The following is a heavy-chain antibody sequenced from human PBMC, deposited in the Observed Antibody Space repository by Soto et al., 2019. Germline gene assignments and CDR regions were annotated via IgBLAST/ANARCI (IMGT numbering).Heavy chain of an antibody. CDR3: ARHQSPVDN. CDR2: ISRSSSTI. CDR1: GFTFSSYS. V-gene: IGHV3-48*04. Sequence: EVQVVESGGGLVQPGGSLRLSCAASGFTFSSYSMNWVRQAPGKGLEWVSYISRSSSTIYYADSVKGRFTISRDNAKNSLYLQMNSLRVEDTAVYYSARHQSPVDNWGQGTLVTVSS. J-gene: IGHJ4*02.